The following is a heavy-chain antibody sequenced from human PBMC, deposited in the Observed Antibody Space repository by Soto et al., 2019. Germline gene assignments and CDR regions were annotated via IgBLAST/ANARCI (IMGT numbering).Heavy chain of an antibody. J-gene: IGHJ5*02. CDR3: ARQRVTARSRYCSGGSCYVLNWFEP. V-gene: IGHV4-39*01. CDR2: IYYSGST. D-gene: IGHD2-15*01. Sequence: PSETLSLTCTVSGGSISSSSYYWGWIRQPPGKGLEWIGSIYYSGSTYYNPSLKSRVTISVDTSKNQFSLKLSSVTAADTAVYYCARQRVTARSRYCSGGSCYVLNWFEPWGQGTLVTVSS. CDR1: GGSISSSSYY.